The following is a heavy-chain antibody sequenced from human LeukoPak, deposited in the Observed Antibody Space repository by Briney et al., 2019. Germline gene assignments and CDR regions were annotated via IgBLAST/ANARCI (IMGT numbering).Heavy chain of an antibody. V-gene: IGHV3-43D*03. D-gene: IGHD6-13*01. CDR1: GFTFDDHA. CDR2: ISWDGGTT. Sequence: GGSLRLSCAASGFTFDDHAMHWVRQAPGKGLEWISLISWDGGTTYYADPVKGRFTISRDNSKNSVYLQMNSLRPEDTAIYYCTKGLRFAAALTPFDYWGQGTLVTVSS. CDR3: TKGLRFAAALTPFDY. J-gene: IGHJ4*02.